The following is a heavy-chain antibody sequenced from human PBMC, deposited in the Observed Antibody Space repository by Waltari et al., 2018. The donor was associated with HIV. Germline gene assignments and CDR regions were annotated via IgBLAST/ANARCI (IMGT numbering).Heavy chain of an antibody. CDR1: GFTFPTYP. J-gene: IGHJ6*02. Sequence: VDLLESGGRLVQPGGSLRLSCVGSGFTFPTYPMRWVRQAPGKGLGWVAGISDRGSTTFYADAVKGRFTISRDNSKNTIYLQMDSLRADDTAVYFCAKPRMEYAIRDYFFGLDVWGQGTTVTVSS. D-gene: IGHD2-8*01. CDR3: AKPRMEYAIRDYFFGLDV. V-gene: IGHV3-23*01. CDR2: ISDRGSTT.